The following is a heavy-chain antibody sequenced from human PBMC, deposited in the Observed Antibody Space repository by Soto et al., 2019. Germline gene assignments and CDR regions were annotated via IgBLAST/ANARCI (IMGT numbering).Heavy chain of an antibody. Sequence: PGGSLRLSCAASGFTFSSYAMSWVRQAPGKGLEWVSAISGSGGSTYYADSVKGRFTISRDNSKNTLYLQMNSLRAEDTAVYYCAKAPPPTTYDFWSGNQPYYYYYMDVWGKGTTVTVSS. V-gene: IGHV3-23*01. D-gene: IGHD3-3*01. CDR1: GFTFSSYA. CDR2: ISGSGGST. CDR3: AKAPPPTTYDFWSGNQPYYYYYMDV. J-gene: IGHJ6*03.